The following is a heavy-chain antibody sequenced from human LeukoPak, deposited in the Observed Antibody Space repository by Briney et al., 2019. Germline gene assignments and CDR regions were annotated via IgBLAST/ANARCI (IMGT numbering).Heavy chain of an antibody. D-gene: IGHD5-12*01. CDR3: ARVSGYSGYDYDIGFDY. Sequence: GGSLRLSCAASGFTFSSYSMNWVRQAPGKGLEWVSSIGSSSSYIYYADSVKGRFTISRDNAKNSLHLQMNSLRAEDTAVYYCARVSGYSGYDYDIGFDYWGQGTLVTVSS. J-gene: IGHJ4*02. V-gene: IGHV3-21*01. CDR1: GFTFSSYS. CDR2: IGSSSSYI.